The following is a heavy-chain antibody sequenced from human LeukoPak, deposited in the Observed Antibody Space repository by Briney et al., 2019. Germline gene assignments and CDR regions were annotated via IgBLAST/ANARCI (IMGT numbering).Heavy chain of an antibody. D-gene: IGHD1-1*01. V-gene: IGHV3-23*01. Sequence: VGSLRLSCAASGLTFSSYALSWVRQAPGKGLDWVSTISVDSITYYLDSVKGRFTISRDNSKSTLYLQMHSLRAEDTALYYCAKCNLNNCREGFDIWGQGTMVTVSS. CDR1: GLTFSSYA. J-gene: IGHJ3*02. CDR3: AKCNLNNCREGFDI. CDR2: ISVDSIT.